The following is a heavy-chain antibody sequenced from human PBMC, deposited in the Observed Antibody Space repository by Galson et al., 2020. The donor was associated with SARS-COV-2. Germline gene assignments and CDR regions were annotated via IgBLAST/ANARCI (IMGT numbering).Heavy chain of an antibody. CDR2: ISYDGSNK. J-gene: IGHJ4*02. Sequence: GGSLRLSCAASGFTFSSYGMHWVRQAPGKGLEWVAVISYDGSNKYYADSVKGRFTISRDNSKNTLYLQMNSLRAEDTAVYYCAKSEYGDYFSYVYWGQGTLVTVSS. CDR1: GFTFSSYG. CDR3: AKSEYGDYFSYVY. D-gene: IGHD4-17*01. V-gene: IGHV3-30*18.